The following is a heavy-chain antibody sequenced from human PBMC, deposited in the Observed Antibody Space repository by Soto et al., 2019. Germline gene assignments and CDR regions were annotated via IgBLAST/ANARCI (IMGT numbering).Heavy chain of an antibody. J-gene: IGHJ4*02. V-gene: IGHV1-3*01. D-gene: IGHD3-22*01. CDR1: GYTLASYA. CDR3: ARGSGPMIEWH. CDR2: INAGNGNT. Sequence: ASVKVSCKASGYTLASYARHWVRQAPGQRLEWMGWINAGNGNTKYSQKFQGRVTITRDTSASTAYMELSSLRSEDTAVYYCARGSGPMIEWHWGQGTLVTVSS.